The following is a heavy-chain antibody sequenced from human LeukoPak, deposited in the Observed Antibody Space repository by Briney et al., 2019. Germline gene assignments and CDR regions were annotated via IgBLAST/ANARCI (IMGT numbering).Heavy chain of an antibody. Sequence: QPGGSLRLSCAASGFTFSSYWMHWVRQAPGKGLVWVSRINSDGSSTSYADSVKGRFTISRDNAKNTLYLQMNSLRAEDTAVYYCARDRGYDFWSGYLMGSNWFDPWGQGTLVTVSS. CDR2: INSDGSST. D-gene: IGHD3-3*01. CDR3: ARDRGYDFWSGYLMGSNWFDP. V-gene: IGHV3-74*01. J-gene: IGHJ5*02. CDR1: GFTFSSYW.